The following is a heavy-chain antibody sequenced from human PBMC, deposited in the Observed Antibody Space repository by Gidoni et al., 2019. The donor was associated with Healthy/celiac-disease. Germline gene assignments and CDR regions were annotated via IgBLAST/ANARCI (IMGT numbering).Heavy chain of an antibody. CDR2: IDPSDSYT. V-gene: IGHV5-10-1*01. J-gene: IGHJ2*01. CDR1: GYSFTSYW. D-gene: IGHD6-13*01. CDR3: ARQHSGDSSSWYGSLWYFDL. Sequence: VQLVQSGAEVNKPGDSLRISCNGFGYSFTSYWISWVRQLPGQGLAWLGRIDPSDSYTNYSPTFQGHVTISADKSISTAYLQWSSLKASDTAMYYCARQHSGDSSSWYGSLWYFDLWGRGTLVTVSS.